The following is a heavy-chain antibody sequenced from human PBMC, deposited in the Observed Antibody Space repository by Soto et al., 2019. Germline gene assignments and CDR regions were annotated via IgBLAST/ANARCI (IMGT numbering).Heavy chain of an antibody. CDR3: ARQGWILYGRGAFDI. D-gene: IGHD2-2*03. J-gene: IGHJ3*02. CDR2: IYPGDSDT. CDR1: GYSFTSYW. Sequence: LGESLKISCKGSGYSFTSYWIGWVRQMPGKGLEWMGIIYPGDSDTRYSPSFQGQVTISADKSISTAYLQWSSLKASDTAMYYCARQGWILYGRGAFDIWGKGTMVTVSS. V-gene: IGHV5-51*01.